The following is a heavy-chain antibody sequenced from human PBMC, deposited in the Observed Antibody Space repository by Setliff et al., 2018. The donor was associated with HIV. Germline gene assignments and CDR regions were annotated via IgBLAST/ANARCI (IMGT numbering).Heavy chain of an antibody. CDR3: ARVFRGADDHTGPFDY. J-gene: IGHJ4*02. CDR1: GFSFSSYW. D-gene: IGHD1-1*01. V-gene: IGHV3-74*01. Sequence: GGSLSLSCAVSGFSFSSYWMHWVRQAPGKGLVWVSRISGYETRTTNADSVKGRFTISRDNAKNTLYLQMNSLTVEVTAVYYCARVFRGADDHTGPFDYWGQGTLVTVSS. CDR2: ISGYETRT.